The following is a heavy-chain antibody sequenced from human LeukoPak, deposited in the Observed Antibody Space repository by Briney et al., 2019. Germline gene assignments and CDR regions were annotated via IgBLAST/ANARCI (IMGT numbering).Heavy chain of an antibody. CDR3: AKVRRSVAYDY. J-gene: IGHJ4*02. Sequence: PGGSLRLSCAASGFDVKSHDIHWVRQPIGKGLEWVSSIESPRDIYYAGSVRGRFTISREDAENSVYLQMNNLRVEDTAIYYCAKVRRSVAYDYWGRGTPVTVSS. CDR2: IESPRDI. CDR1: GFDVKSHD. V-gene: IGHV3-13*01.